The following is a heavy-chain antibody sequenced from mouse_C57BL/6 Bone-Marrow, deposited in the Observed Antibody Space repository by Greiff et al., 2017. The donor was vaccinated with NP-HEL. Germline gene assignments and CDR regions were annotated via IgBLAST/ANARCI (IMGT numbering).Heavy chain of an antibody. D-gene: IGHD2-4*01. CDR2: IYPRSGNT. CDR1: GYTFTSYG. CDR3: ARSDYDYAMDY. V-gene: IGHV1-81*01. Sequence: VQLQQSGAELARPGASVKLSCKASGYTFTSYGISWVKQRTGQGLEWIGEIYPRSGNTYYNEKFKGKATLTADKSSSTAYMEIRSLTSEDSAVYFCARSDYDYAMDYWGQGTSVTVSS. J-gene: IGHJ4*01.